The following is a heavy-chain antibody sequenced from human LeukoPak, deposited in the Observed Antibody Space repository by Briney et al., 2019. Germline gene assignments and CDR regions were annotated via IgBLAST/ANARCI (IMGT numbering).Heavy chain of an antibody. CDR1: GFTFDDYD. V-gene: IGHV3-43*02. Sequence: GGSLRLSCAASGFTFDDYDMHWVRQAPGKGLEWVSLISGDGGSTYYADSVKGRFTISRDNSKNSLYLQMNSLRTEDTALYYCAKDVATAAGTFYWGQGTLVTVSS. CDR3: AKDVATAAGTFY. J-gene: IGHJ4*02. D-gene: IGHD6-13*01. CDR2: ISGDGGST.